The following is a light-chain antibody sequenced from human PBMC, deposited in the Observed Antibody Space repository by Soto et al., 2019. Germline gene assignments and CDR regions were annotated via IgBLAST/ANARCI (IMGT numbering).Light chain of an antibody. CDR2: GAS. V-gene: IGKV3-20*01. CDR1: QSVSSTY. Sequence: IGFILYSSTQTLSPVGRATPSCTASQSVSSTYLAWYQQKPGQAPRLLIYGASSRATGIPDRFSGSGSGTDFTLTISRLEPEDFAVYYCQQYGSSPTTFGQGTKVDIK. CDR3: QQYGSSPTT. J-gene: IGKJ1*01.